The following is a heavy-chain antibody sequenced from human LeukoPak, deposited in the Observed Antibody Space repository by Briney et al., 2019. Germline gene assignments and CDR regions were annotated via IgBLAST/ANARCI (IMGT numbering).Heavy chain of an antibody. V-gene: IGHV4-39*02. D-gene: IGHD3-10*01. CDR3: ARDAGNYYGSGSPFHAFDI. CDR2: IYYSGST. J-gene: IGHJ3*02. Sequence: SETLSLTCTVSGGSISSSSYYWGWIRQPPGKGLEWIGSIYYSGSTYYNPSLKSRVTISVDTSKNQFSLKLSSVTAADTAVYYCARDAGNYYGSGSPFHAFDIWGQGTMVTVSS. CDR1: GGSISSSSYY.